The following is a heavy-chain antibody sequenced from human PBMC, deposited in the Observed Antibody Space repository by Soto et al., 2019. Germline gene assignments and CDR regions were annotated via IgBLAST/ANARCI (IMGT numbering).Heavy chain of an antibody. CDR2: ISGNGGRT. Sequence: PXESLSLTCPASGFTYSKHSMTWVRQAPGKGLEWVATISGNGGRTYYADSVKGRFIISRDNSRNLVHLQMNSLRVGDTSLYLCARDDYNALVLTLYFDFWGQGAQVTVSS. J-gene: IGHJ4*02. D-gene: IGHD4-17*01. CDR1: GFTYSKHS. CDR3: ARDDYNALVLTLYFDF. V-gene: IGHV3-23*01.